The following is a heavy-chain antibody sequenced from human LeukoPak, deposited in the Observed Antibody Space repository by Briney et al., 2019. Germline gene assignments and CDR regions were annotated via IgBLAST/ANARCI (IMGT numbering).Heavy chain of an antibody. V-gene: IGHV3-30*18. CDR3: AKGIWFGELLHDY. Sequence: PGRSLGRSCAASGFTFSSYGMHWVRQAPGKGLEWVAVISYDGSNKYYADSVKGRFTISRDNSKNTLYLQMNSLRAEDTAVYYCAKGIWFGELLHDYWGQGTLVTVSS. J-gene: IGHJ4*02. D-gene: IGHD3-10*01. CDR2: ISYDGSNK. CDR1: GFTFSSYG.